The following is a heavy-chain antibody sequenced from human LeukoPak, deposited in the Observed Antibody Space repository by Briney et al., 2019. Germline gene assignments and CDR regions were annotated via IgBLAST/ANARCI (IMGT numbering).Heavy chain of an antibody. Sequence: GGSLRLSCAASGFTFSTYTMHWVRQAPGKGLEYVSSISGDGGNTYYASSVKGRFTISRDNSKNTVYLQMGSLRAEDMAVYYCAIDTLYCSRSSCPLGYMDVWGKGTTVTVSS. D-gene: IGHD2-2*01. CDR3: AIDTLYCSRSSCPLGYMDV. V-gene: IGHV3-64*01. CDR1: GFTFSTYT. CDR2: ISGDGGNT. J-gene: IGHJ6*03.